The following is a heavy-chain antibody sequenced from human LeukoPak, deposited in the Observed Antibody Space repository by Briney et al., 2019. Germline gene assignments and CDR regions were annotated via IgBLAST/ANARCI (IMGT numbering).Heavy chain of an antibody. J-gene: IGHJ5*02. CDR2: IYYSGST. CDR1: GGSISSGGYY. CDR3: AREPLRAESRWFDP. D-gene: IGHD1-26*01. V-gene: IGHV4-31*03. Sequence: SQTLSLTCTVSGGSISSGGYYWSWIRQHPGKGLEWIGYIYYSGSTNYNPSLKSRVTISVDTSKNQFSLKLSSVTAADTAVYYCAREPLRAESRWFDPWGQGSLVTVSS.